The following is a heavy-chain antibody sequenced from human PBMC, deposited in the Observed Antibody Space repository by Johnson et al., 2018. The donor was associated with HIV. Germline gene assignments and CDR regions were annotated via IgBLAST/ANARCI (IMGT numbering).Heavy chain of an antibody. Sequence: MLLVESGGGLVQPGGSLRLSCAGSGFIFSSYAMSWVRQAPGKGLEWVSAISGSGGSTYYADSVKGRFTISRDNSKTTLYLQMNSLRAEDTALYYCAKDLINSGIDPQAFDIWGQGTMVSVSS. CDR2: ISGSGGST. V-gene: IGHV3-23*04. CDR1: GFIFSSYA. D-gene: IGHD1-26*01. CDR3: AKDLINSGIDPQAFDI. J-gene: IGHJ3*02.